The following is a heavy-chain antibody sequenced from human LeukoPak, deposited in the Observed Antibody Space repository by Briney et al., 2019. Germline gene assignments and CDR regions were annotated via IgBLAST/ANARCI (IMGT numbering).Heavy chain of an antibody. CDR1: GFTFSSYA. D-gene: IGHD3-3*01. V-gene: IGHV3-23*01. CDR3: AKGTYYDFWSVYYFDY. J-gene: IGHJ4*02. CDR2: ISGSGGST. Sequence: GGSLTLSCAASGFTFSSYAMSWVRQAPGKGLEWVSAISGSGGSTYYADSVKGRFTISRDNSKNTLYLQMNSLRAEDTAVYYCAKGTYYDFWSVYYFDYWGQGTLVTVSS.